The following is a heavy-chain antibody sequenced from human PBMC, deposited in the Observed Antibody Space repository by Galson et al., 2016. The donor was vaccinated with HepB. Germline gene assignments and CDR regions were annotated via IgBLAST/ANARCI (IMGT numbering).Heavy chain of an antibody. CDR2: IIPVLGST. CDR1: GINLNSYA. D-gene: IGHD4-17*01. V-gene: IGHV1-69*13. CDR3: ARGTTVTGYYSYYMDV. Sequence: SVKVSCKASGINLNSYAISWVRQAPGQGLEWMGGIIPVLGSTKYAQKFQGRATITADESTSTAYMELSSLRSEDTAVYYCARGTTVTGYYSYYMDVWGPGTTVTVSS. J-gene: IGHJ6*03.